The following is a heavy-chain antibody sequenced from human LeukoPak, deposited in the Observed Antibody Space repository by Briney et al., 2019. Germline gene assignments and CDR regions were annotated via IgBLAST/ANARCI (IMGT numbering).Heavy chain of an antibody. CDR3: ASTDWNYEN. D-gene: IGHD1-7*01. J-gene: IGHJ4*02. Sequence: GGSLRLSCATSGFIFSNYWMSWVRQAPGKGLDWVASIKQDGSEIYYVDSVKGRFTISRDNAKNSLYLQMSSLRAEDTAVYYCASTDWNYENWGQGTLVTVSS. CDR2: IKQDGSEI. CDR1: GFIFSNYW. V-gene: IGHV3-7*01.